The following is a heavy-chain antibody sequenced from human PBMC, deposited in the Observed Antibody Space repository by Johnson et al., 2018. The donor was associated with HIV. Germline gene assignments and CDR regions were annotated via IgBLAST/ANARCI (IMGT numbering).Heavy chain of an antibody. J-gene: IGHJ3*02. CDR3: ARGGDYYDGSDYHKAFDI. V-gene: IGHV3-30*03. CDR1: GFTFSSYD. CDR2: ISYDGSNE. D-gene: IGHD3-22*01. Sequence: QVQLVESGGGVVQPGRSLRLSCAASGFTFSSYDMHWVRQAPGKRLEWVALISYDGSNEYYADSLKGRFTISRDNSKNTLYLQMNSLRAEDTAVYYCARGGDYYDGSDYHKAFDIWGQGTMVTVSS.